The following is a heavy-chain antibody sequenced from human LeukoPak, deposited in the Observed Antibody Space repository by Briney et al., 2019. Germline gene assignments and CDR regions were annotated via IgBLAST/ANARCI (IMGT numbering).Heavy chain of an antibody. CDR1: GFTFSSYA. Sequence: PGGSLRLSCGASGFTFSSYAMNWVRQAPGKGLEWVSCISGSGGSTYYADSVKGRFTISRDNSKNTLYLQMNSLRAEDTAVYYCAKDHYRSTRGDYWGQGTLVTVSS. J-gene: IGHJ4*02. CDR2: ISGSGGST. D-gene: IGHD3-16*02. CDR3: AKDHYRSTRGDY. V-gene: IGHV3-23*01.